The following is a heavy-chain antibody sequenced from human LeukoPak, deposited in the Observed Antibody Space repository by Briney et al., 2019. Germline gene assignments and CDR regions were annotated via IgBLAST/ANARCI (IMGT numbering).Heavy chain of an antibody. CDR1: GGSFSGYY. V-gene: IGHV4-34*01. Sequence: SETLSLTCAVYGGSFSGYYWSWIRQPPGKGLEWIGEINHSGSTNYNPSLKSRVTISVDTSKNQFPLKLSSVTAADTAVYYCARGYSGSYVPDAFDIWGQGTMVTVSS. CDR3: ARGYSGSYVPDAFDI. CDR2: INHSGST. D-gene: IGHD1-26*01. J-gene: IGHJ3*02.